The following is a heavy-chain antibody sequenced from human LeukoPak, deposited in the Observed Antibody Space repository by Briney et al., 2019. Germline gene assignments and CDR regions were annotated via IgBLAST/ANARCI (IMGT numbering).Heavy chain of an antibody. CDR1: GYTFTGYY. D-gene: IGHD5-24*01. V-gene: IGHV1-2*02. J-gene: IGHJ4*02. Sequence: ASVKVSCKASGYTFTGYYMHWVRQAPGQGLEWMGWINPNSGGTNYAQKFQGRITMTRDTSISTAYMELSRLTSDDTAVYYCARGGKKQMATTPCGYWGQGTLVTVSS. CDR2: INPNSGGT. CDR3: ARGGKKQMATTPCGY.